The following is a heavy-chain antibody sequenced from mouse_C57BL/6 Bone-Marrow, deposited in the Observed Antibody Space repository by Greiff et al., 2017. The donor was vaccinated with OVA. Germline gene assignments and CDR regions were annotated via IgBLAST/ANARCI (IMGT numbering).Heavy chain of an antibody. J-gene: IGHJ1*03. CDR2: IDPEDGDT. V-gene: IGHV14-1*01. CDR3: TTRFLFYYGSSYSSYWYFDV. Sequence: EVQLVESGAELVRPGASVKLSCTASGFNIKDYYMHWVKQRPEQGLEWIGRIDPEDGDTEYAPKFQGKATMTADTSSNTAYLQLSSLTSEDTAVYYCTTRFLFYYGSSYSSYWYFDVWGTGTTVTVSS. CDR1: GFNIKDYY. D-gene: IGHD1-1*01.